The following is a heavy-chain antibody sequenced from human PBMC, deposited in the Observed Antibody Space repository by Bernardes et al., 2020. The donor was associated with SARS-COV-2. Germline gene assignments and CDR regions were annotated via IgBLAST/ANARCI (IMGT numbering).Heavy chain of an antibody. V-gene: IGHV1-2*02. CDR1: GYTFTGYY. D-gene: IGHD3-22*01. Sequence: ASVKVSCKASGYTFTGYYMHWVRQAPGQGLEWMGWINPNSGGTNYAQKFQGRVTMTRDTSISTAYMELSRLRSDDTAVYYCARIDSSGYYWFDPWGQGTLVTVSS. J-gene: IGHJ5*02. CDR2: INPNSGGT. CDR3: ARIDSSGYYWFDP.